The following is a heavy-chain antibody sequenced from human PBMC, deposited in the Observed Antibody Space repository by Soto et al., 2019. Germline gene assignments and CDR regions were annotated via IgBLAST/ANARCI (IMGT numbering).Heavy chain of an antibody. CDR1: GFTFSSYG. CDR3: AKGRQEYYDSSGYYDY. V-gene: IGHV3-30*18. CDR2: ISYDGSNK. D-gene: IGHD3-22*01. J-gene: IGHJ4*02. Sequence: QVQLVESGGGVVQAGRSLRLSCAASGFTFSSYGMHWVRQAPGKGLEWVAVISYDGSNKYYADSVKGRFTISRDNSKNTLYLQMNSLRAEDTAVYYCAKGRQEYYDSSGYYDYWGQGTLVTVSS.